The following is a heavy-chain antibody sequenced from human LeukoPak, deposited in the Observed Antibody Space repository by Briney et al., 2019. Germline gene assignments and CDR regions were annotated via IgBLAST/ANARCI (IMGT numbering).Heavy chain of an antibody. D-gene: IGHD5-18*01. J-gene: IGHJ4*02. Sequence: GASVKVSCKASGYTFSRYDMHWVRQAPGQGLEWMGIINPSGGSANYAQKFQGRVTMTRDTSTSTVYMELSSLRSEDTAVYYCARDGIQLWLPPFDYWGQGTLVTVSS. CDR1: GYTFSRYD. CDR2: INPSGGSA. V-gene: IGHV1-46*01. CDR3: ARDGIQLWLPPFDY.